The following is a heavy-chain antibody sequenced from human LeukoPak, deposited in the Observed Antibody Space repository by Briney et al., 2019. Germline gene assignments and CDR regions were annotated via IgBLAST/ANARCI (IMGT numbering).Heavy chain of an antibody. CDR3: AKRRMNIVVVPAAFDY. CDR2: ISAYNGNT. J-gene: IGHJ4*02. CDR1: GYTFTSYG. Sequence: ASVKVSCKASGYTFTSYGISWVRQAPGQGLEWMGWISAYNGNTNYAQKLQGRVTMTTDTSTSTAYMELRSLRSDDTAVYYCAKRRMNIVVVPAAFDYWGQGTLVTVSS. V-gene: IGHV1-18*01. D-gene: IGHD2-2*01.